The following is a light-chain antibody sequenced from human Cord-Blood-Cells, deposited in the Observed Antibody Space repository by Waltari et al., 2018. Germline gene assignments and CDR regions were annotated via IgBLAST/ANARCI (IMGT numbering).Light chain of an antibody. CDR1: SSNIGSNY. CDR2: RNN. Sequence: QSVLTQPPSASGTPGQRVTISCSGSSSNIGSNYVYWYQKLPGTAPKLLIYRNNPRPSGVPDRFSGSKSGTSASLAISGLRSEDEADYYCAAWDDSLSGPVFGGGTKLTVL. J-gene: IGLJ3*02. CDR3: AAWDDSLSGPV. V-gene: IGLV1-47*01.